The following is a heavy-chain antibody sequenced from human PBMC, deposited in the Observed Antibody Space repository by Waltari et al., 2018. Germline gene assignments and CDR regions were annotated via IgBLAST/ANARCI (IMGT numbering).Heavy chain of an antibody. CDR2: IYHSGST. J-gene: IGHJ4*02. CDR1: GYSISSGYY. D-gene: IGHD6-13*01. CDR3: ARFPWLSAGIDY. Sequence: QVQLQESGPGLVKPSETLSLTCAVSGYSISSGYYWGWIRQPPGKGLEWIGSIYHSGSTYYNPSLKSRVTISVDTSKNQFSLKLSSVTAADTAVYYCARFPWLSAGIDYWGQGTLVTVSS. V-gene: IGHV4-38-2*01.